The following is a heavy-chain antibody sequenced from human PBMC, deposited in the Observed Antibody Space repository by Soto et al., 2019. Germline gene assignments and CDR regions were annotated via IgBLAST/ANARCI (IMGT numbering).Heavy chain of an antibody. D-gene: IGHD2-15*01. CDR2: IYYSGST. Sequence: QLQLQESGPGLVKPSETLSLTCTVSGGSISSSSYYWGWIRQPPGKGLEWIGSIYYSGSTYYNPSLKSRVTISVEPFKTQFSLKLSSVTAADTAVYYWAIQVDRRQRGYCSGRICYSPEDAFDIWGQGTMVTVSS. V-gene: IGHV4-39*01. CDR1: GGSISSSSYY. J-gene: IGHJ3*02. CDR3: AIQVDRRQRGYCSGRICYSPEDAFDI.